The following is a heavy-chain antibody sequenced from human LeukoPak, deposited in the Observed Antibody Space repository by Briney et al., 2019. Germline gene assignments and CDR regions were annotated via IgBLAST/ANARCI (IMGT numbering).Heavy chain of an antibody. CDR2: IIPIFDTP. CDR1: GGTFSSYA. CDR3: AKEWVGWFDP. V-gene: IGHV1-69*05. J-gene: IGHJ5*02. Sequence: ASVKVSCKASGGTFSSYAISWVRQAPGQGLEWMGGIIPIFDTPNYAQRFQGRVTITTDESTSTAYMELRNLRSDDTAMYYCAKEWVGWFDPWGQGTLVAVS. D-gene: IGHD1-26*01.